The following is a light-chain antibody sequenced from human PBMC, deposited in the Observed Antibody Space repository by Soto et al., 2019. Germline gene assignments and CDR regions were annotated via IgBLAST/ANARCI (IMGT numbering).Light chain of an antibody. CDR2: GAS. CDR3: QQYGSSIT. V-gene: IGKV3-20*01. CDR1: QSVSSSY. J-gene: IGKJ5*01. Sequence: IDLTLNPRKSSVSRERIATLSCRASQSVSSSYLAWYQQKPGQAPRLLIYGASSRATGIPDRFSGSGSGTDFTLTISRLEPEDFAAYYCQQYGSSITLGQGTRLEIK.